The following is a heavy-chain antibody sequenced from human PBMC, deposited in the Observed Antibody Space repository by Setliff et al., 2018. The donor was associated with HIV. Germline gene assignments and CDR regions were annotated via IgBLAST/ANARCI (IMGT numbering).Heavy chain of an antibody. CDR3: ARGGSYRFWSGYRYYYYYMDV. D-gene: IGHD3-3*01. Sequence: SETLSLTCTVSGGSVTSSLYYWGWIRQPPGKGLEWIGTIYYGGTTYYNPSLRSRVTISEDTSKSQVYLSLTSVTAADTAVYYCARGGSYRFWSGYRYYYYYMDVWGKGTTVTVSS. CDR2: IYYGGTT. V-gene: IGHV4-39*07. CDR1: GGSVTSSLYY. J-gene: IGHJ6*03.